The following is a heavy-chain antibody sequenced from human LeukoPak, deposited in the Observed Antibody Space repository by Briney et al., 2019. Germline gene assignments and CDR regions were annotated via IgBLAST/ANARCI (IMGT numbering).Heavy chain of an antibody. D-gene: IGHD4-17*01. Sequence: SETLSLTCAVYGGSFSGYYWSWIRQPPGKGLEWIGEINHSGSTNYNPSLKSRVTISVDTSKNQFSLKLSSVTAADTAVYYCARHGGVTTVTKRFDYWGQGTLVTVSS. CDR2: INHSGST. V-gene: IGHV4-34*01. J-gene: IGHJ4*02. CDR3: ARHGGVTTVTKRFDY. CDR1: GGSFSGYY.